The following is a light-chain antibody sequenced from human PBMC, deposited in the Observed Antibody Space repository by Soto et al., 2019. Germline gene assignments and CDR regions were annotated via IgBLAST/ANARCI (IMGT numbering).Light chain of an antibody. CDR3: QQYLGHPPA. CDR1: QTVLSSSNNRHT. V-gene: IGKV4-1*01. Sequence: DIVMTQSPDSLAVSLGERATIHCKSSQTVLSSSNNRHTLAWYQQKPGQPPKLLIYWASTRESGVPDRFSGSGSGTDFSLTISSLQAEDVAVYFCQQYLGHPPAFGQGTKVEVK. CDR2: WAS. J-gene: IGKJ1*01.